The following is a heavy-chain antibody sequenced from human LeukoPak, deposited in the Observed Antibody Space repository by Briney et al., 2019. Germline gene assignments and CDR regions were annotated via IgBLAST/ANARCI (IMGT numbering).Heavy chain of an antibody. CDR2: ISGSGGST. J-gene: IGHJ4*02. V-gene: IGHV3-23*01. CDR3: AKCPSLRYFDY. Sequence: GGSLRLSCAASGFTFSSHAMSWVRQAPGKGLEWVSGISGSGGSTYYADSVKGRFTVSRDNSKNMLYLQMNSLRAEDTAVYYCAKCPSLRYFDYWGQGTLVTVSS. D-gene: IGHD4-17*01. CDR1: GFTFSSHA.